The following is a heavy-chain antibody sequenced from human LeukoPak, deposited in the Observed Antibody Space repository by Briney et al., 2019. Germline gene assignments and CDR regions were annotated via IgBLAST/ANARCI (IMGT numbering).Heavy chain of an antibody. CDR3: ARTEISGWLDY. J-gene: IGHJ4*02. D-gene: IGHD6-19*01. CDR1: GGSISSTTYY. V-gene: IGHV4-39*01. CDR2: ISYSGST. Sequence: SETLSLTCSVSGGSISSTTYYWGWIRQPPGKGLEWIGSISYSGSTYYSPSLKSRVTVSVDTSKNQFSLKLSSVTAADTAVYYCARTEISGWLDYWGQGTLVTVSS.